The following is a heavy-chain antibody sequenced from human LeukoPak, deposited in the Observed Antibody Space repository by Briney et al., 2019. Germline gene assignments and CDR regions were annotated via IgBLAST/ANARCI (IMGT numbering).Heavy chain of an antibody. CDR1: GFTFTNAW. V-gene: IGHV3-21*01. D-gene: IGHD2-2*02. CDR3: ARDRCSSTSCYTVDY. Sequence: PGGSLRLSCAASGFTFTNAWMDWVRQAPGKGLEWVSSISSSSSYIYYADSVKGRFTISRDNAKNSLYLQMNSLRAEDTAVYYCARDRCSSTSCYTVDYWGQGTLVTVSS. J-gene: IGHJ4*02. CDR2: ISSSSSYI.